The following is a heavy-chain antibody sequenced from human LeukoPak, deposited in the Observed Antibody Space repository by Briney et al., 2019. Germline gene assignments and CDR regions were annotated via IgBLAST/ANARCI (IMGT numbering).Heavy chain of an antibody. CDR3: ARRTRRAAATTRDAFDI. D-gene: IGHD2-15*01. Sequence: SETLSLTCAVYGGSFSGYYWSWIRQPPGKGLERIGEINHSGSTDYNPSLKSRVTISVDTSKNQFSLKLSSVTAADTAVYYCARRTRRAAATTRDAFDIWGQGTMVTVSS. J-gene: IGHJ3*02. V-gene: IGHV4-34*01. CDR2: INHSGST. CDR1: GGSFSGYY.